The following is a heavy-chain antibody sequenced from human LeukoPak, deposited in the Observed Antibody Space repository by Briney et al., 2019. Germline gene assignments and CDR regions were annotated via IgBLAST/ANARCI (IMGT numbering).Heavy chain of an antibody. V-gene: IGHV5-10-1*01. Sequence: GESLKISSKGSGYSFANYWISWVRQMPGKGLEWMGRIDPGDSYINYGPSFQGHVTISADKSISTAYLQWSSLKASDTAMYYCARLGAARPLDYWGQGTLVTVSS. CDR2: IDPGDSYI. D-gene: IGHD6-6*01. CDR1: GYSFANYW. J-gene: IGHJ4*02. CDR3: ARLGAARPLDY.